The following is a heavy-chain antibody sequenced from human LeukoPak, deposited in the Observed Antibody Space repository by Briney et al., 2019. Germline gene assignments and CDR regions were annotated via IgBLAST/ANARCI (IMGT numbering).Heavy chain of an antibody. CDR1: GFTFSSYS. CDR2: ISSGSSAI. V-gene: IGHV3-48*01. D-gene: IGHD3-10*01. Sequence: GGSLRLSCAASGFTFSSYSMNWVRQAPGKGLEWISYISSGSSAIYYADSVKGRFTISRDSAKNSLYLQTNSLRAEDTAVYYCAAQSGSGSNYPDYWGQGTLVTVSS. J-gene: IGHJ4*02. CDR3: AAQSGSGSNYPDY.